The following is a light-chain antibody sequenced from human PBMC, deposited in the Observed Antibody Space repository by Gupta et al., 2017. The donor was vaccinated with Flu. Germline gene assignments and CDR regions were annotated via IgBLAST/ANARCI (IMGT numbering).Light chain of an antibody. Sequence: VTPGEPASISCSASQSRLNTNGYTYLEWYLQKPGQSPQLLIYLGSSRASGVPDRFSGSGSGTDFTLKISRVEAEDVGVYYCRQALQTPYTFGQGTKLEIK. CDR1: QSRLNTNGYTY. J-gene: IGKJ2*01. CDR3: RQALQTPYT. CDR2: LGS. V-gene: IGKV2-28*01.